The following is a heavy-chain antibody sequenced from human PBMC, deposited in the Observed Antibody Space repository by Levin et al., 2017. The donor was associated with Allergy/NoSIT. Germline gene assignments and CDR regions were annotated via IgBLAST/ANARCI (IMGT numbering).Heavy chain of an antibody. CDR3: AREADYYDSSGFDY. CDR1: GGSISSYY. CDR2: IYYSGST. Sequence: GSLRLSCTVSGGSISSYYWSWIRQPPGKGLEWIGYIYYSGSTNYNPSLKSRVTISVDTSKNQFSLKLSSVTAADTAVYYCAREADYYDSSGFDYWGQGTLVTVSS. V-gene: IGHV4-59*01. J-gene: IGHJ4*02. D-gene: IGHD3-22*01.